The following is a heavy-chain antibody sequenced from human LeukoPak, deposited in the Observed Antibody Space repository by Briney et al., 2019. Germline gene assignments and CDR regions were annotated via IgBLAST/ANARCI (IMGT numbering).Heavy chain of an antibody. D-gene: IGHD1-14*01. J-gene: IGHJ4*02. CDR3: ARGVEPLAANTLAY. Sequence: PGGSLRLSCAASGFTFITNDMTWVRQAPGRGLEWVSVLYSDGNTKYADSVQGRFTISRDHSKHTLYLEMNSLSPDDTAVYYCARGVEPLAANTLAYWGQGTLVTVSS. CDR2: LYSDGNT. CDR1: GFTFITND. V-gene: IGHV3-53*01.